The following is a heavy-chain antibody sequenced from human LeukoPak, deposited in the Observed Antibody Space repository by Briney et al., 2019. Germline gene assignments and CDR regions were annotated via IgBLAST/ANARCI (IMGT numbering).Heavy chain of an antibody. CDR2: ISGSGGST. CDR1: GFTFSSYA. J-gene: IGHJ6*02. V-gene: IGHV3-23*01. CDR3: AKGMTDYYYGMDV. Sequence: GGSLRLSCAASGFTFSSYAMSWVRQASGKGLEWVSAISGSGGSTYYADSVKGWFTISRDNSKNTLYLQMNSLRAEDTAVYYCAKGMTDYYYGMDVWGQGTTVTVSS. D-gene: IGHD2-21*02.